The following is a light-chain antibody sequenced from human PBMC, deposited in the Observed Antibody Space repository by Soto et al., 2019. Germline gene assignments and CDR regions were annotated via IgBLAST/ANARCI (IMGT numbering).Light chain of an antibody. CDR2: GNT. Sequence: QSVLTQPPSVSGAPGQRVTISGTGTSPNIGAGYDVHGYQQLPRTAPKPLIYGNTIRPSGVPDRFSGSKSGTSASLAITGLQAEDEADYYCQSYDSSLSGSVFGGGTKLTVL. V-gene: IGLV1-40*01. CDR3: QSYDSSLSGSV. CDR1: SPNIGAGYD. J-gene: IGLJ2*01.